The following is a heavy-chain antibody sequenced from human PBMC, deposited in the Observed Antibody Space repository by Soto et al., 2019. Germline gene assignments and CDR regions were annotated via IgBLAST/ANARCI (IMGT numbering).Heavy chain of an antibody. Sequence: QVQLVQSGAEVKKPGSSVKVSCKASGGTFSSYAISWVRQAPGQGLEWMGGIIPIFGTANYAQKFQGRVTITADESTSTAYMELSSLRSEDTAVYYCARRNYYGSGSYPLYYCGMDVWGQGTTVTVSS. CDR2: IIPIFGTA. CDR3: ARRNYYGSGSYPLYYCGMDV. D-gene: IGHD3-10*01. V-gene: IGHV1-69*12. CDR1: GGTFSSYA. J-gene: IGHJ6*02.